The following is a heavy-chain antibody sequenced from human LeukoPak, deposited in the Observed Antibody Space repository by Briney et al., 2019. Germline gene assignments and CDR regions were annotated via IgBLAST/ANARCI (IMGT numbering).Heavy chain of an antibody. Sequence: PGRSLRLSCAASGFNFRDHWMDWVRQAPGKGLEWVGHIKTDGSETYHLDSLKGRISISRDNTNNALYLQMNSLRVEDTALYYCVKNDGWFHLAQWGQGTLVTVSS. D-gene: IGHD6-19*01. CDR1: GFNFRDHW. V-gene: IGHV3-7*03. J-gene: IGHJ4*02. CDR3: VKNDGWFHLAQ. CDR2: IKTDGSET.